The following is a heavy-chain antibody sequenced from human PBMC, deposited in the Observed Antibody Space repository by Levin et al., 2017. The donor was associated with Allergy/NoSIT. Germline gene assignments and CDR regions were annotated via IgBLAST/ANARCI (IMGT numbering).Heavy chain of an antibody. D-gene: IGHD5-12*01. V-gene: IGHV4-31*03. CDR2: IYYSGST. J-gene: IGHJ5*02. CDR3: TRGYRANCDWFDP. CDR1: GGSISSGGFY. Sequence: PSETLSLTCTVSGGSISSGGFYWNWIRQQPGKGLEWIGYIYYSGSTYYSPSLKSRLFISIDTSKNQFSLNLGSVTAADTAVYYCTRGYRANCDWFDPWGQGTLVTVSS.